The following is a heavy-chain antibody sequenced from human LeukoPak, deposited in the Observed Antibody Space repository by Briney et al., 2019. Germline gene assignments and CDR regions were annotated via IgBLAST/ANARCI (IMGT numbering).Heavy chain of an antibody. CDR1: GFTFSSYA. J-gene: IGHJ4*02. CDR3: AKEHYDFWSGYWNDY. D-gene: IGHD3-3*01. CDR2: ISGSGGST. Sequence: PGGSLRLSCAASGFTFSSYAMSWVRQAPGKGLEWVSAISGSGGSTYYADSVKGRFTISRDNFKNTLYLQMNSLRAEDTAVYYCAKEHYDFWSGYWNDYWGQGTLVTVSS. V-gene: IGHV3-23*01.